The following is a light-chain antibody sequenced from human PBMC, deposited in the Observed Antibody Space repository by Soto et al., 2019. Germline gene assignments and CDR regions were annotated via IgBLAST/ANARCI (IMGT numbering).Light chain of an antibody. V-gene: IGKV1-27*01. CDR2: AAS. Sequence: DIQMTQSPSSLSASVGDRVTITCRASQGISNYLAWYQQKPGKVPKLLIYAASTLQSGVPSRFSGSGSGTDFTLTIRSLQPEDVATYYCQMYNSAPRTFGQGTKVEIK. J-gene: IGKJ1*01. CDR3: QMYNSAPRT. CDR1: QGISNY.